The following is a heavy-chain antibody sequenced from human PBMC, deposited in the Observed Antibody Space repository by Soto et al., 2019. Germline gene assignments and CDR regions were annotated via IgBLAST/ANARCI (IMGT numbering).Heavy chain of an antibody. Sequence: GASVKVSCKASGGTFSSYAITWVRQAPGQGLEWMGGIIPIFGTADYAQKFQGRVTITADESTSTAYMELSSLRSEDTAVYYCANTLYSGRYCGFVPWGQGTLVTGSS. CDR1: GGTFSSYA. CDR3: ANTLYSGRYCGFVP. J-gene: IGHJ5*02. CDR2: IIPIFGTA. V-gene: IGHV1-69*13. D-gene: IGHD1-26*01.